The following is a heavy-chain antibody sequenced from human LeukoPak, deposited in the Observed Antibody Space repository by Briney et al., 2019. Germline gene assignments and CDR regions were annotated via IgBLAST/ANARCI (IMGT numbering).Heavy chain of an antibody. Sequence: ASVKVSCKASGYTFTSYGISWVRQAPGQGLQWMGWISACNGNTNYAQKLQGRVTMTTDTSTSTAYMELRSLRSDDTAVYYCARDTVAETKYCSGGSCYSAYWGQGTLVTVSS. V-gene: IGHV1-18*01. J-gene: IGHJ4*02. CDR3: ARDTVAETKYCSGGSCYSAY. D-gene: IGHD2-15*01. CDR2: ISACNGNT. CDR1: GYTFTSYG.